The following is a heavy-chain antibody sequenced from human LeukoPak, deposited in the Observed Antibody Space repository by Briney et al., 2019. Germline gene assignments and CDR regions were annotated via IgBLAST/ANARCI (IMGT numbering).Heavy chain of an antibody. D-gene: IGHD3-22*01. CDR3: ARWYYYDSSGAVDY. CDR1: GGSISSYY. J-gene: IGHJ4*02. CDR2: IYYTGST. V-gene: IGHV4-59*01. Sequence: SETLSLTCTVSGGSISSYYWSWIRQPPGKGLEWIGYIYYTGSTNYNPSLKSRVTISVDTSKNQFSLTLSSVTAADTAVYYCARWYYYDSSGAVDYWGQGTLVTVSS.